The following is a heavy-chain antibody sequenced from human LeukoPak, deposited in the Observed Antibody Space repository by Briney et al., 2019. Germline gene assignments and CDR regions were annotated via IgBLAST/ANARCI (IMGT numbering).Heavy chain of an antibody. V-gene: IGHV4-39*01. J-gene: IGHJ4*02. CDR3: VRHRKTYCTTTRCSYYFDY. D-gene: IGHD2-2*01. CDR1: GGSISSTAYY. Sequence: SETLSLTCSVSGGSISSTAYYWGWIRQAPGKGLEWIGTIYYSGTTQYNPSLKSRVIISVGTSKNQFSLKVRSVIAADLAVYYCVRHRKTYCTTTRCSYYFDYWGQGALVTVSS. CDR2: IYYSGTT.